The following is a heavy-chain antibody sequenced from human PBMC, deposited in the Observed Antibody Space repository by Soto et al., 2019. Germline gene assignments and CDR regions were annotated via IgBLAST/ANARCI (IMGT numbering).Heavy chain of an antibody. CDR2: ISAYNGNI. J-gene: IGHJ4*02. V-gene: IGHV1-18*01. D-gene: IGHD6-13*01. CDR3: AGSGSRCNLREFDS. Sequence: QVQLVQSGGEVKKPGASVKVSCKASAYTFTNYGISWVRQAPGQGLEWMGWISAYNGNINYAQKFRGRVTMTTDTSTSSAYLEVRSLRSDDTAVYYCAGSGSRCNLREFDSWGQGTRVTVSS. CDR1: AYTFTNYG.